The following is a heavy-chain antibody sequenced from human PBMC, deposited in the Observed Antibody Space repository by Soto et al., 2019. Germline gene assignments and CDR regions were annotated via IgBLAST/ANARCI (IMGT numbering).Heavy chain of an antibody. CDR3: ARGLAALPVFALDI. Sequence: QSTLNESGPTLVKTTQTLTLTCSFSGFSLTTSGVGVGWIRQPPGKALEWLAHIYWSGDEHYSPSLKSRLSISKDTSINQVILTLTNMDTVETAIYYWARGLAALPVFALDIWGQWTMVTVSS. J-gene: IGHJ3*02. CDR2: IYWSGDE. D-gene: IGHD6-6*01. V-gene: IGHV2-5*01. CDR1: GFSLTTSGVG.